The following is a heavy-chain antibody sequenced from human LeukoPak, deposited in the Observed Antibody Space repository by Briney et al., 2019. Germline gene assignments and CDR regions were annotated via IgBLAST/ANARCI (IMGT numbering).Heavy chain of an antibody. V-gene: IGHV3-53*01. D-gene: IGHD2-15*01. J-gene: IGHJ6*02. CDR2: IYSGGST. CDR1: GFTVSSNY. CDR3: ARAAEGGSPYYHYYGMDV. Sequence: GGSLRLSCAASGFTVSSNYMSWVRQAPGKGLEWVSVIYSGGSTYYADSVKGRFTISRDNSKNTLYLQMNSLRAEDTAVYYCARAAEGGSPYYHYYGMDVWGQGTTVTVSS.